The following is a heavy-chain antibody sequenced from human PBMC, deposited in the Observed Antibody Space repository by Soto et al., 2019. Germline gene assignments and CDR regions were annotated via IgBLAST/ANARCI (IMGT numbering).Heavy chain of an antibody. CDR2: TYYRSKWYN. J-gene: IGHJ6*02. V-gene: IGHV6-1*01. D-gene: IGHD3-3*01. CDR1: GDSVSSNSAA. CDR3: ARDLHTDYDFWSGYHDVYYYYGMDV. Sequence: SQTLSLTCAISGDSVSSNSAALNWIRQSPSRGLEWLGRTYYRSKWYNDYAVSVKSRITINPDTSKNQFSLQLNSVTPEDTAVYYCARDLHTDYDFWSGYHDVYYYYGMDVWGQGTTVTVSS.